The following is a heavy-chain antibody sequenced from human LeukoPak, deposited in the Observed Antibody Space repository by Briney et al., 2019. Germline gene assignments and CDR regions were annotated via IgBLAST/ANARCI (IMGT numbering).Heavy chain of an antibody. D-gene: IGHD1-1*01. CDR2: IKPDGSEK. CDR3: ARDDGFRTVDY. CDR1: GFTFSTYW. Sequence: QPGGSLRLSCAASGFTFSTYWMSWVRQAPGKGLEWVANIKPDGSEKYFVDSVEGRFTVSRDNAKNSLYLQMNSLRAEDTAVYYCARDDGFRTVDYWGQGTLVNVSS. V-gene: IGHV3-7*01. J-gene: IGHJ4*02.